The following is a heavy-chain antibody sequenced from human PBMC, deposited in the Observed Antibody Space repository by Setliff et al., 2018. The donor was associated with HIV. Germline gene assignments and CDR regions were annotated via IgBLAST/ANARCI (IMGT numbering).Heavy chain of an antibody. CDR3: ARLGSGWSDSYYYAMDV. Sequence: GASVKVSCKASGYTFTTYGISWVRQAPGHGLEWMGWISPYIGHTNYAQNFQGRVTMTIDTPTSTAYMELRSLRSDDTAVYFCARLGSGWSDSYYYAMDVWGQGTTVTVSS. V-gene: IGHV1-18*01. CDR2: ISPYIGHT. CDR1: GYTFTTYG. D-gene: IGHD6-19*01. J-gene: IGHJ6*02.